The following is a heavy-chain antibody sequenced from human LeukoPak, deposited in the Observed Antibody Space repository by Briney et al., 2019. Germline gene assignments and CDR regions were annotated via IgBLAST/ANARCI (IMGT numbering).Heavy chain of an antibody. CDR1: GGSISSSSYY. V-gene: IGHV4-39*01. CDR2: IYYGGST. Sequence: SETLSLTCTVSGGSISSSSYYWGWIRQPPGKGLEWIGSIYYGGSTYYNPSLKSRVTISVDTSKNQFSLKLSSVTAADTAVYYCARLAYDILTGYSNWFDPWGQGTLVTVSS. CDR3: ARLAYDILTGYSNWFDP. D-gene: IGHD3-9*01. J-gene: IGHJ5*02.